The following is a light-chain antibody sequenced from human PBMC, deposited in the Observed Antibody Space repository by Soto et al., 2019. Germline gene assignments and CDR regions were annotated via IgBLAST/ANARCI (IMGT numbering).Light chain of an antibody. Sequence: DILLTQSPGTLSFSPGKRATLSYSPTQSVSSNYLAWYQQKSGQASRLLIYGASTRATGVSDRFSGRGSGTEFTLTISRLECEDFAVYHCEQYGSLSWTFGQGTKVDIK. CDR1: QSVSSNY. CDR3: EQYGSLSWT. V-gene: IGKV3-20*01. CDR2: GAS. J-gene: IGKJ1*01.